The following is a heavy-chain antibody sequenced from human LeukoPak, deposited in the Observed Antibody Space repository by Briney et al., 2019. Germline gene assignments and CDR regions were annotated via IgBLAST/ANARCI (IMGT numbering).Heavy chain of an antibody. CDR2: IYYSGST. D-gene: IGHD4-11*01. Sequence: SETLSLTCTVSGCSVSSGTYYWSWIRQPPGKGLEWIGFIYYSGSTNYNPSLKSRVTISVDTSKNQFSLKLSSVTAADTAVYYCARMYSNYFDYWGQGTLVTVSS. J-gene: IGHJ4*02. CDR1: GCSVSSGTYY. CDR3: ARMYSNYFDY. V-gene: IGHV4-61*01.